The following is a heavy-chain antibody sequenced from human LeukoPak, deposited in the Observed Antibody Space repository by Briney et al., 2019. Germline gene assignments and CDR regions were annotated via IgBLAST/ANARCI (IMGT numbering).Heavy chain of an antibody. V-gene: IGHV1-2*02. D-gene: IGHD6-6*01. CDR3: ARGEEYSSSLLLFDY. CDR2: INPNSGGT. Sequence: GASVKVSCKASGYTFTGYYMHWVRQAPGQGLEWMGWINPNSGGTNYAQKFQGRVTMTRDTSISTAYMELSRLRSDDTAVYYCARGEEYSSSLLLFDYWGQGTLVTVSS. J-gene: IGHJ4*02. CDR1: GYTFTGYY.